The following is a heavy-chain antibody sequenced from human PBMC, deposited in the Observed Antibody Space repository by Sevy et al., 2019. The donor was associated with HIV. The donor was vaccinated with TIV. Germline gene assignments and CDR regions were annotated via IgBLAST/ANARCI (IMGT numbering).Heavy chain of an antibody. CDR1: GYTFTSYG. V-gene: IGHV1-18*01. D-gene: IGHD3-22*01. Sequence: ASVVSCKASGYTFTSYGISWVRQAPGQGLEWMGWISAYNGNTNYAQKLQGRVTMTTDTSTSTAYMELRSLRSDDTAVYYCARGSGVVADDAFDIWGQRTMVTVSS. J-gene: IGHJ3*02. CDR3: ARGSGVVADDAFDI. CDR2: ISAYNGNT.